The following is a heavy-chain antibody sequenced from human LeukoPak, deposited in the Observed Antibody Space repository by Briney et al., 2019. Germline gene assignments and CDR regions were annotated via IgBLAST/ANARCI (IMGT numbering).Heavy chain of an antibody. D-gene: IGHD5-24*01. Sequence: GGSLRLSCAASGFTVSSNYMSWVRQAPGKGLEWVSVIYSGGGTYYADSVKGRFTISRDNSKNTLYLQMNSLSAEDTAVYYCARWRWLQGAVDYWGQGTLVTVSS. V-gene: IGHV3-53*01. CDR2: IYSGGGT. J-gene: IGHJ4*02. CDR3: ARWRWLQGAVDY. CDR1: GFTVSSNY.